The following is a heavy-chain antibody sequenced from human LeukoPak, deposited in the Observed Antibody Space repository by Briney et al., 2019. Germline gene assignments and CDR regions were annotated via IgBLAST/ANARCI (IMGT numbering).Heavy chain of an antibody. D-gene: IGHD2-2*01. J-gene: IGHJ6*03. Sequence: GSLRLSCAASGFTFRSYSMNWVRQAPGKGLEWVSTISRNSNYIYYADSVKGRFTISRDNAKNSLSLQMNSLRAEDTAVYYCARDATPVTYARTDYYYYMDVWGKGTTVTVSS. V-gene: IGHV3-21*01. CDR1: GFTFRSYS. CDR2: ISRNSNYI. CDR3: ARDATPVTYARTDYYYYMDV.